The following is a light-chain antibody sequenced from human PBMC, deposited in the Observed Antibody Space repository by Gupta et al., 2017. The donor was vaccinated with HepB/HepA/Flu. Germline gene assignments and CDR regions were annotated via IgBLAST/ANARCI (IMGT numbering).Light chain of an antibody. J-gene: IGLJ2*01. CDR1: SSDVGGYNY. V-gene: IGLV2-8*01. Sequence: QSALTQPPSASGSPGQSAAISCTGTSSDVGGYNYVSWYQQHPGTAPKLMCYEVSKRPSGVPDRFAGSKSGTTAFPTVSGLQAEDEADYYCSSYAGSNNVIFGGGTKLTVL. CDR3: SSYAGSNNVI. CDR2: EVS.